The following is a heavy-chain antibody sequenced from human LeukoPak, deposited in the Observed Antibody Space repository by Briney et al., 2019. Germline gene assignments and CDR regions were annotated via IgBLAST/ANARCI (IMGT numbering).Heavy chain of an antibody. V-gene: IGHV3-11*01. D-gene: IGHD5-12*01. J-gene: IGHJ4*02. CDR2: ITSSGDDI. CDR1: GFTFSDYY. CDR3: ASDIVATSGDF. Sequence: PGGSLRLSCAASGFTFSDYYMSWIRQAPGKGLEWVAYITSSGDDIYYADSVKGRFTISRDNAKNALFLRVSSLRVEDTATYYCASDIVATSGDFWGQGTLVSVSS.